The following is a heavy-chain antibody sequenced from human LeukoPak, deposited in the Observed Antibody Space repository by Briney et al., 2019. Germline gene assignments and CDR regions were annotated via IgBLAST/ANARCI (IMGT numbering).Heavy chain of an antibody. CDR2: MNPNSVNT. V-gene: IGHV1-8*01. J-gene: IGHJ5*02. Sequence: ASVKVSCKASGYTFTSYDINWVRQAAGQGVEGMGWMNPNSVNTGYAQKLHGRVTMTKNPSISTAYMELSSLRSEDTAVYYGARAGPPFDPWGQGTLVTVSS. CDR3: ARAGPPFDP. CDR1: GYTFTSYD. D-gene: IGHD1-14*01.